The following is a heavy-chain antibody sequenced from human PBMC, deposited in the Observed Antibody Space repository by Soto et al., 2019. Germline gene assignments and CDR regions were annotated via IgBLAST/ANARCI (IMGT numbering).Heavy chain of an antibody. Sequence: QITLKESGPTLVRPAQTLTLTCDFSGFSLSTYHMGVAWIRQPPGKALEWLALIYWDDDKRYSPSLKDRLAIAKDTSSNQVVLTSTNSDPGATATYFCAHAGDYNLLAFDHWGPGTLVTVSS. CDR2: IYWDDDK. CDR3: AHAGDYNLLAFDH. J-gene: IGHJ4*02. CDR1: GFSLSTYHMG. V-gene: IGHV2-5*02. D-gene: IGHD4-17*01.